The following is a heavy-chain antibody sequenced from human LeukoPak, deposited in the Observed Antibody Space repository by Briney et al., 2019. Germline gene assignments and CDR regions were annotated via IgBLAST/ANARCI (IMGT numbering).Heavy chain of an antibody. CDR2: IYHSGST. V-gene: IGHV4-30-2*01. CDR3: ARDLGTVFDY. J-gene: IGHJ4*02. CDR1: GGSISSGGYS. Sequence: NPSQTLSLTCAVSGGSISSGGYSWSWIRQPPGKGLEWIGYIYHSGSTYYNLSLKSRVTISVDRSKNQFSLKLSSVTAADTAVYYCARDLGTVFDYWGQGTLVTVSS. D-gene: IGHD1-1*01.